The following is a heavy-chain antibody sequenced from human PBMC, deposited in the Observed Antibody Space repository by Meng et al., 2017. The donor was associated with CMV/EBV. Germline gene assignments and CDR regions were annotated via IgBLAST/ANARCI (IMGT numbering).Heavy chain of an antibody. D-gene: IGHD6-13*01. Sequence: SVKVSCKASGGTSNTYTFNWVRQAPGRGLEWMGGIIPYLDEPNYAQTFQGRVTITSDRSTAAYMELSSLRSEDTAVYYCARETAAGTFPLDYWGQGTLVTVSS. CDR3: ARETAAGTFPLDY. J-gene: IGHJ4*02. CDR2: IIPYLDEP. V-gene: IGHV1-69*10. CDR1: GGTSNTYT.